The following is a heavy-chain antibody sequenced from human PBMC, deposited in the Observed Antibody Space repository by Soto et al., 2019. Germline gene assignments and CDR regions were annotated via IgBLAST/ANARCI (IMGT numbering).Heavy chain of an antibody. CDR3: ARGGEYNWKYAFDI. CDR2: IWYDGSNK. CDR1: GFIFSGFD. Sequence: QEHLVESGGGVVQPGRSLRLSCVASGFIFSGFDMHWVRQAPGKGLEWVSHIWYDGSNKCYADSVKGRFTSSRDNSKNTLYLQMNSLRAEDTAVYFCARGGEYNWKYAFDIWGQGTMVAVSS. D-gene: IGHD1-7*01. J-gene: IGHJ3*02. V-gene: IGHV3-33*01.